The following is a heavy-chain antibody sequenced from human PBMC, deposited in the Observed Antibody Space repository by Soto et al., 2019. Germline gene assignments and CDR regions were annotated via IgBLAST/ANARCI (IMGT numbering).Heavy chain of an antibody. V-gene: IGHV3-74*01. CDR2: VNYDGTSA. CDR3: VRSSSGCFDH. Sequence: EVQLLESGGGLVQPGGTLTLSCAASGFTLSHYWMHWVRQAPGRGLVWVSRVNYDGTSAHYADSVKGRFTISRDNAKNTLYLQMSSLRAEDTAIYYCVRSSSGCFDHWGQVAVVTVSS. D-gene: IGHD5-18*01. J-gene: IGHJ4*02. CDR1: GFTLSHYW.